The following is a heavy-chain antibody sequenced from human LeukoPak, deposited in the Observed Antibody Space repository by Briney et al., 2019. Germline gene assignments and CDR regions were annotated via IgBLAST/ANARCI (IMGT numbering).Heavy chain of an antibody. CDR3: AGTLSYFDD. CDR1: GGSFSGYY. J-gene: IGHJ4*02. D-gene: IGHD3-16*01. V-gene: IGHV4-34*01. Sequence: PSETLSLTCAVYGGSFSGYYWSWIRQPPGKGLEWIGEINHSGSTNYNPSLKSRVTISVDTSKNQFSLKLSSVTAADTAVYYCAGTLSYFDDWGQGTLVTVSS. CDR2: INHSGST.